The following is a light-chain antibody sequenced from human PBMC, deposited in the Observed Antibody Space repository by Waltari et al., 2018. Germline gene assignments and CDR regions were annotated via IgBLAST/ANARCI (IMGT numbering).Light chain of an antibody. Sequence: QSALTQPRSVSGSPGQSVTISCTGTSSDVGDYNSVSWYQHHPGKAPKLMIYDVNKRPSGVPVRFSGSKSGSTASLTISGLQVDDEADYYCCSYSGTYTYVFGTGTEVTVL. CDR2: DVN. CDR3: CSYSGTYTYV. CDR1: SSDVGDYNS. V-gene: IGLV2-11*01. J-gene: IGLJ1*01.